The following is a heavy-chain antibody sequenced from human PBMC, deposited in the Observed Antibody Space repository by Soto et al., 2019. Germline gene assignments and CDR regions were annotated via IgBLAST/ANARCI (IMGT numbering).Heavy chain of an antibody. V-gene: IGHV3-7*04. CDR1: GFTFSGYW. Sequence: EVQLVESGGGLVQPGGSLRLSCAASGFTFSGYWMCWVRQAPGKGLEWVANIKQDGSDIHYLDSVKGRFTISRDNAKDSLYLQMNSLRAGDTAVYYCVREDYYGSGSLFWGQGTLVTVSS. D-gene: IGHD3-10*01. CDR3: VREDYYGSGSLF. CDR2: IKQDGSDI. J-gene: IGHJ4*02.